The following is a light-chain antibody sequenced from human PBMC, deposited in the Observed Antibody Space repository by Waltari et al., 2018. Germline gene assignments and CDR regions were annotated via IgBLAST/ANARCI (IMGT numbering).Light chain of an antibody. J-gene: IGLJ2*01. CDR3: SSYAGSNTFL. CDR1: SRHIGGYNS. CDR2: EVS. Sequence: QAALTTPRSVSGSPGQLVTIPCTGTSRHIGGYNSVSWYQQHPGTAPKFMIYEVSKRPSGVSDRFSGSKSGNTASLTISGLQAEDEADYYCSSYAGSNTFLFGTGTRLTVL. V-gene: IGLV2-11*01.